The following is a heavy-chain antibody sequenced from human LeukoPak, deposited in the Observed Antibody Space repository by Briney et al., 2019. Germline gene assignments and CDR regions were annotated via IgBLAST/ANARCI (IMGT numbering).Heavy chain of an antibody. CDR2: TYYRSKWYN. CDR1: GDTVSNKRSA. V-gene: IGHV6-1*01. J-gene: IGHJ3*02. D-gene: IGHD6-13*01. Sequence: SQTLSLTCAISGDTVSNKRSAWNWIRQSPSRGLEWLGRTYYRSKWYNDYAVSVKSRITINPDTSKNQFSLKLSSVTAADTAVYYCARDLYSSRTNDAFVIWGQGTMVTVSS. CDR3: ARDLYSSRTNDAFVI.